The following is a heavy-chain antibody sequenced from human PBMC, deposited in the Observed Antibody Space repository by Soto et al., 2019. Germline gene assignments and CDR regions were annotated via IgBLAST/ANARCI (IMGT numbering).Heavy chain of an antibody. Sequence: QLQLQEYCSGLVKPSQTLSLTCAVSGGSISSGGYSWSWIRQPPGKGLEWIGYISHTGSTSYNPSLKSRVTISVDRSKNQFSLKLSSVTAADTAVYYCARGGGFLGYWGQGTLVTVSS. J-gene: IGHJ4*02. D-gene: IGHD3-10*01. CDR3: ARGGGFLGY. CDR1: GGSISSGGYS. V-gene: IGHV4-30-2*01. CDR2: ISHTGST.